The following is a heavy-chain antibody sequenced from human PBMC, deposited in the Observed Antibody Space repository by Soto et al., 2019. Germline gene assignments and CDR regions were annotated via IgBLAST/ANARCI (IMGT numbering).Heavy chain of an antibody. V-gene: IGHV3-23*01. D-gene: IGHD3-3*01. CDR3: AKDLGTDDFWSAYYTYCYVDV. J-gene: IGHJ6*03. CDR1: GFTFSSYA. CDR2: ISGSGDNT. Sequence: EVQLLESGGGLVQPGGSLRLSCAASGFTFSSYALNWVRQAPGKGLEWVSVISGSGDNTYYADSVKGRFTISRDNSKNTLYLQMNSLRAEDTAVYYCAKDLGTDDFWSAYYTYCYVDVWGKGTTVTVSS.